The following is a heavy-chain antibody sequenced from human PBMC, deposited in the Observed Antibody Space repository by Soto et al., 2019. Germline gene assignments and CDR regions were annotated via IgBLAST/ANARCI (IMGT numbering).Heavy chain of an antibody. Sequence: GGSLRLSCAASGLSFSRYWMHWVRQVPGKGLLWVSEINSDGRRTSHADSVKDRFTISRDNAKNTLYLQMNSLGAEDTAVYYCARSGYSYGFDYWGQGIMVTVSS. D-gene: IGHD5-18*01. V-gene: IGHV3-74*01. CDR1: GLSFSRYW. CDR2: INSDGRRT. CDR3: ARSGYSYGFDY. J-gene: IGHJ4*02.